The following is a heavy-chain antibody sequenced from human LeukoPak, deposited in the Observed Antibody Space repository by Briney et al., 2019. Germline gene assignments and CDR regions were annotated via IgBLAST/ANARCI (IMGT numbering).Heavy chain of an antibody. CDR1: GYTFTGYY. D-gene: IGHD3-22*01. CDR2: INPNSGGT. J-gene: IGHJ4*02. V-gene: IGHV1-2*02. Sequence: GASVKVSCKASGYTFTGYYMHWVRQAPGQGLEWMGWINPNSGGTNYAQKFQGRVTMTRDTSISTAYMELSRLRSDDTAVYYCAREFFYYDSSGYRLFDYWGQGTLVTVSS. CDR3: AREFFYYDSSGYRLFDY.